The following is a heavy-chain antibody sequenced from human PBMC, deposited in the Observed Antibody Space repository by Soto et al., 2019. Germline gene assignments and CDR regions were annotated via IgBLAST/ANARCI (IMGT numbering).Heavy chain of an antibody. CDR2: SIPIFGTA. D-gene: IGHD2-2*01. CDR1: GGTFSSYA. CDR3: ARKALIVLVPAATRGYYYYGMDV. J-gene: IGHJ6*02. V-gene: IGHV1-69*12. Sequence: QVQLVQSGAEVKKPGSSVKVSCKASGGTFSSYAISWVRQAPGQGLEWMGGSIPIFGTANYAQKFQGRVTITADESTSTAYMELSSLRSEDTAVYYCARKALIVLVPAATRGYYYYGMDVWGQGTTVTVSS.